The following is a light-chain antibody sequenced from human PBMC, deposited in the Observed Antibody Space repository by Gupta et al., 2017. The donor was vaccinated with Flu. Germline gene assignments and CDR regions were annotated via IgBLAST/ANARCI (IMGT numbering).Light chain of an antibody. CDR2: GAS. CDR3: QHDDSCPLT. J-gene: IGKJ4*01. Sequence: VLTQSPATLSVSPGGGATLSCRASQSVNKNLAWYQQKPGQSPRLFMYGASTRATGIPARFSGSGSGTEFTLTISSRQSEDFAVYYCQHDDSCPLTFGGGTKVEIK. V-gene: IGKV3-15*01. CDR1: QSVNKN.